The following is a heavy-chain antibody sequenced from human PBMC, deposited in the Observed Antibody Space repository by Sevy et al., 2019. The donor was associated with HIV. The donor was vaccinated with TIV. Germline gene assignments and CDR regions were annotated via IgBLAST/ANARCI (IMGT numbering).Heavy chain of an antibody. CDR1: GITFSYYS. J-gene: IGHJ6*02. Sequence: GGFLRLSCVGSGITFSYYSMNWVRQAPGKGLEWFSSISSSSSNIYYADSVKGRFTISRDNAKKSLYLQMNSLRAEDTAVYYAVRDRDRSGSSGGYGMDVWGQGTTVTVSS. D-gene: IGHD3-10*01. CDR3: VRDRDRSGSSGGYGMDV. CDR2: ISSSSSNI. V-gene: IGHV3-21*01.